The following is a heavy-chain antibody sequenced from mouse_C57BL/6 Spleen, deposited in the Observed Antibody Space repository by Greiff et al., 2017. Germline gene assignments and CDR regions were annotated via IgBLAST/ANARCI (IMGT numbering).Heavy chain of an antibody. CDR3: AFTTVVAAYYAMDY. CDR1: GYTFTDYY. V-gene: IGHV1-26*01. J-gene: IGHJ4*01. CDR2: INPNNGGT. D-gene: IGHD1-1*01. Sequence: VQLQQSGPELVKPGASVKISCKASGYTFTDYYMNWVKQSHGKSLEWIGDINPNNGGTSYKQKFKGKATLTVDKSSSTAYMELRSLTSEDSAVYYCAFTTVVAAYYAMDYWGQGTSVTVSS.